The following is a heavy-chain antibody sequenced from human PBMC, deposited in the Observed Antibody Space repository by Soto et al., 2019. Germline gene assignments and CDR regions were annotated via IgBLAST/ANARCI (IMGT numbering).Heavy chain of an antibody. Sequence: QVQFVQSGAEVKMPGASVKVSCKASGYTFTTYNVHWVRQAPGQGLEWMAIIYARGGSTSYAQNFQGRVTVPRDTSTSTVYLELNSLRSDDTAVYYCFRGGYDAYGKEGRYWGQGTLVTVSS. CDR1: GYTFTTYN. CDR2: IYARGGST. J-gene: IGHJ4*02. D-gene: IGHD5-12*01. V-gene: IGHV1-46*01. CDR3: FRGGYDAYGKEGRY.